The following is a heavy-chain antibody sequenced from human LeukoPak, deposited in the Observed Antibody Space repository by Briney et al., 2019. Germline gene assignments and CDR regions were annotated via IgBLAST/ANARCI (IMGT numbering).Heavy chain of an antibody. D-gene: IGHD6-6*01. CDR1: GFTFSSSA. J-gene: IGHJ4*02. V-gene: IGHV3-64*04. CDR3: ASGLAAPDY. CDR2: ISGNGGRT. Sequence: PGGSLRLSCSASGFTFSSSAMHWVRQAPGKGLEYVSAISGNGGRTFYADSVKGRFTISRDNAQNSLSLQMNSLRAEDTAVYYCASGLAAPDYWGQGTLVTVSS.